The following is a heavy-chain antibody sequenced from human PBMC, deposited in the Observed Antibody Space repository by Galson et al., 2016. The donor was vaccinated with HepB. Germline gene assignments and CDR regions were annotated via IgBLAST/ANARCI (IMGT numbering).Heavy chain of an antibody. CDR3: AREGSTWLNYWYFDL. CDR2: VDSDGSRT. Sequence: SLRLSCAASEFTFSSYWMHWVRQVPGKGLVWVSRVDSDGSRTHYADSVKGRFTISRDNAKNTLYLQMNSLRAEDTAVYYCAREGSTWLNYWYFDLWSRGTLVTVSS. J-gene: IGHJ2*01. V-gene: IGHV3-74*01. CDR1: EFTFSSYW. D-gene: IGHD6-13*01.